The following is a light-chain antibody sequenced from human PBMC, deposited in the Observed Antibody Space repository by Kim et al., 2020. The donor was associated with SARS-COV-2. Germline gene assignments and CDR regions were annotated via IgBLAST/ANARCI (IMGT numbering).Light chain of an antibody. J-gene: IGKJ5*01. Sequence: LSPGERATLSCRASQSVTNYSAWYQQKPGQAPRLLIHDASNRATGIPARFGGSGSGTDFTLTISSLEPEDFAVYYCQQRSKWPITFGQGTRLEIK. V-gene: IGKV3-11*01. CDR3: QQRSKWPIT. CDR2: DAS. CDR1: QSVTNY.